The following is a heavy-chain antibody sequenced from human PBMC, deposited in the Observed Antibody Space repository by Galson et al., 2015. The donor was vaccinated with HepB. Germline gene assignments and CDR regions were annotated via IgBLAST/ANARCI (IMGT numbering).Heavy chain of an antibody. Sequence: SLRLSCAASGFTFSSYSIDWVRQAPGKGLEWASYIGYISSTIYYADSVKGRFTISRDNAKDSVYLEMNSLRVEDTAVYYCARDRGGSGSYLSYYNGMDVWGQGTTVTVSS. V-gene: IGHV3-48*04. D-gene: IGHD3-10*01. CDR1: GFTFSSYS. CDR2: IGYISSTI. CDR3: ARDRGGSGSYLSYYNGMDV. J-gene: IGHJ6*02.